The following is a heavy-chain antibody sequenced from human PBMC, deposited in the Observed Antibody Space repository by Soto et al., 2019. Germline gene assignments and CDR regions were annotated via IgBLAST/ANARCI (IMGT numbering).Heavy chain of an antibody. J-gene: IGHJ6*02. CDR2: IKQDGSEK. CDR3: AREVRFLEWLFSGMDV. D-gene: IGHD3-3*01. CDR1: GFTFSSYW. Sequence: EVQLVESGGGLVQPGGSLRLSCAASGFTFSSYWMSWVRQAPGKGLEWVANIKQDGSEKYYVDSVKGRFTISRDNAKNSLYLQMYSLSDEDTAVYYCAREVRFLEWLFSGMDVWGQGTTVTVSS. V-gene: IGHV3-7*01.